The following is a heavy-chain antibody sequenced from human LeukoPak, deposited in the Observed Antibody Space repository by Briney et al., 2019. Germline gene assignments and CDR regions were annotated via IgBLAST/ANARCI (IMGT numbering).Heavy chain of an antibody. V-gene: IGHV3-74*01. CDR1: GFTLTNYW. J-gene: IGHJ2*01. CDR3: TRTAGVGGHWHFDV. D-gene: IGHD3-3*01. Sequence: GGSLRLSCAASGFTLTNYWMHWVRQAPGKGLEWVSHINSDANRMYYADSVKGRFTISRDNAKSTLYLQMNSLRAEDTAVYYCTRTAGVGGHWHFDVWGRGTVVTVSS. CDR2: INSDANRM.